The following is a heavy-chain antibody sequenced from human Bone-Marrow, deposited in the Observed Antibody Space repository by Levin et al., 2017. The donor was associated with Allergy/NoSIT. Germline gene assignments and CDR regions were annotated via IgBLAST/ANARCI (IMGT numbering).Heavy chain of an antibody. Sequence: ASVKVSCKTSGFTFTDYYLHWVRQAPGQGLEWMGWINPNTGVTNYAQRFQGRVTMTRDTSINTAYMELTWLKSDDTAVIYCARGGSRVRDWGQGTLVTV. CDR1: GFTFTDYY. V-gene: IGHV1-2*02. J-gene: IGHJ4*02. D-gene: IGHD2-15*01. CDR2: INPNTGVT. CDR3: ARGGSRVRD.